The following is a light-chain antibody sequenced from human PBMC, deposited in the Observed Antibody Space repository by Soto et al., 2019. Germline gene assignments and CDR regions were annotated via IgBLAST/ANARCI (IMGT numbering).Light chain of an antibody. CDR3: QQFAKSST. V-gene: IGKV1-5*01. CDR2: DAT. J-gene: IGKJ1*01. Sequence: IEITHSPSTLSASVCDRVTITCRASHNIERWMAWYQQKRGRAPSLLIFDATTLHSGVPSRFSGGGSGTEFTLTINGLQPDDFATYYCQQFAKSSTFGQGTKVDIK. CDR1: HNIERW.